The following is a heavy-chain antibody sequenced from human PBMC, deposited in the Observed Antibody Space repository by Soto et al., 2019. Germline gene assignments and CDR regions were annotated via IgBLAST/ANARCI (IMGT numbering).Heavy chain of an antibody. J-gene: IGHJ6*02. Sequence: QVQLVQSGAEVKKPGSSVKVSCKASGGSDSNYIISWVRQAPGQGLEWMGRINPILGIAIYAQKFQDRVTVTAEKSTGTAYMELSSLRPEDTAVYYCARANGDHYYYYGLDVWGQGTAVTVSS. CDR2: INPILGIA. V-gene: IGHV1-69*02. D-gene: IGHD4-17*01. CDR3: ARANGDHYYYYGLDV. CDR1: GGSDSNYI.